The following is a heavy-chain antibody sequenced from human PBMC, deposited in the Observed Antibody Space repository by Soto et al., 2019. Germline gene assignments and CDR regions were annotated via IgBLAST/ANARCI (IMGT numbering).Heavy chain of an antibody. J-gene: IGHJ4*02. CDR1: GDFMNSADYS. D-gene: IGHD3-22*01. V-gene: IGHV4-30-2*01. Sequence: LSLTCVVSGDFMNSADYSWAWIRQPPGKGLEWIGYIHHSGNTYSNPALRSRLTMSVDRSKNQFSLKLSSVTATDTAIYYCARQVVVTSYYFDYWGPGTLVT. CDR3: ARQVVVTSYYFDY. CDR2: IHHSGNT.